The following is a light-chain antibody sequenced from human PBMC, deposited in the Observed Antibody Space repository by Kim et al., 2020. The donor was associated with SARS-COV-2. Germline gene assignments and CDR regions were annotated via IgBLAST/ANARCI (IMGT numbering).Light chain of an antibody. CDR2: YDS. Sequence: SYELTQPPSVSVAPGKTAMITCGGHNIGSKSVHWYQQKPGQAPVLVIYYDSDRPSGIPERFSGSNSGNTATLTISRVEAGDEADYYCQVWDSSSDHPVFG. CDR3: QVWDSSSDHPV. J-gene: IGLJ3*02. CDR1: NIGSKS. V-gene: IGLV3-21*04.